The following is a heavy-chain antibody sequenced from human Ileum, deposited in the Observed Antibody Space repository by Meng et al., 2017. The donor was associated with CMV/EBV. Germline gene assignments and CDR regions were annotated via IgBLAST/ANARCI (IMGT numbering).Heavy chain of an antibody. CDR3: ARDVGGWDGPAD. CDR2: ISYDGSDK. J-gene: IGHJ4*02. CDR1: GFTFSSCD. V-gene: IGHV3-30-3*01. D-gene: IGHD1-26*01. Sequence: CAASGFTFSSCDLNWVRQAPGKGLEWVALISYDGSDKDYADSVKGRFTISRDNSENTLYLQMNSLRPEDTAVYYCARDVGGWDGPADWGQGTLVTVSS.